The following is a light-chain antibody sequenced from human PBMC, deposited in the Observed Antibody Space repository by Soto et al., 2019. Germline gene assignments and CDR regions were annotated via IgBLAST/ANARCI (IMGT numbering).Light chain of an antibody. Sequence: QSVLTQPASVSGSPGQSITLSCTGTKNDVGFYKYVSWYQRHPGSAPTLLIFEDDQRPSGVSSRFSASKSGNTASLTISGLQAEDEAEYTCCSYAGSSTYVFGSGTKV. CDR2: EDD. CDR3: CSYAGSSTYV. V-gene: IGLV2-23*01. J-gene: IGLJ1*01. CDR1: KNDVGFYKY.